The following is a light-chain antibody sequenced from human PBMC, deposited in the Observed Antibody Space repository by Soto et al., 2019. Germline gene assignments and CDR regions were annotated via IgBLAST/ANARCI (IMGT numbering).Light chain of an antibody. V-gene: IGLV2-8*01. CDR2: EVN. Sequence: QSALTQPPSASGSPGQSVAISCNGTSSDVGGYNYVSWYQQHPGKAPKLMIYEVNKRPSGVPDRFSGSKSGNTASLTVSGLQAEDEADYYCSSDAGSSNVFGTGTKLTVL. J-gene: IGLJ1*01. CDR3: SSDAGSSNV. CDR1: SSDVGGYNY.